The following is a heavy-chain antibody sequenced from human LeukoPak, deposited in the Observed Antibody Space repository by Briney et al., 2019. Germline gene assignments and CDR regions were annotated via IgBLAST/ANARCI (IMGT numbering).Heavy chain of an antibody. D-gene: IGHD3-10*01. J-gene: IGHJ3*02. CDR3: ARGGSYYASGSYFAFDI. V-gene: IGHV3-30*03. Sequence: GGSLRLSCAASGFTFSNYDMHWVRQAPGKGLEWVAVISYDGSNKYYADSVKGRFTISRDNSKNTLHLQMNSLRPQDTAVYYCARGGSYYASGSYFAFDIWGQGTMVTVSS. CDR2: ISYDGSNK. CDR1: GFTFSNYD.